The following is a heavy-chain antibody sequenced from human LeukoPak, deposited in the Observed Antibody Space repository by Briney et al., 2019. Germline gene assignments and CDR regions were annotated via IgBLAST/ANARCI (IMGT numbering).Heavy chain of an antibody. Sequence: GGSLRLSCAASGFTFSSYGMHWVRQAPGKGLEWVAFIRYDGSNKYYADSVKGRFTISRDNSKNTLYLQMNSLRAEDTAVYYCAKGRSVYVWGSYRSDYMDVWGKGTTVTISS. CDR3: AKGRSVYVWGSYRSDYMDV. J-gene: IGHJ6*03. CDR2: IRYDGSNK. V-gene: IGHV3-30*02. CDR1: GFTFSSYG. D-gene: IGHD3-16*02.